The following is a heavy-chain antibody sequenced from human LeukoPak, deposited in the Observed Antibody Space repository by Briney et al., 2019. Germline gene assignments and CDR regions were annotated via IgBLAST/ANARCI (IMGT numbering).Heavy chain of an antibody. CDR3: ARASYSSSWSIDY. Sequence: SQTLSLTCAISGDSVSSNSAAWNWIRQSPSRGLEWLGRTFCRSQCYNDYAVSVKSRIIIKPDTSKNQLSLQLTSVTPEDTAVYYCARASYSSSWSIDYWGQGTRVTVSS. V-gene: IGHV6-1*01. D-gene: IGHD6-13*01. CDR1: GDSVSSNSAA. CDR2: TFCRSQCYN. J-gene: IGHJ4*02.